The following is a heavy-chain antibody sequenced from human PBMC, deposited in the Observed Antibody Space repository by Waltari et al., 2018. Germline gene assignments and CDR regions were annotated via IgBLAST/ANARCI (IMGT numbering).Heavy chain of an antibody. CDR1: GFIFSNYW. V-gene: IGHV3-74*01. Sequence: SGGGLVQPGGSLRLSCAASGFIFSNYWMHWLRQAPGKGPVWVSQIKTDGSTTRYTDSVEGRFTISRDNARNMLYLQMNSLRAEDTALYYCAAYSGSWYWGQGTLVTVSS. D-gene: IGHD6-13*01. J-gene: IGHJ4*02. CDR3: AAYSGSWY. CDR2: IKTDGSTT.